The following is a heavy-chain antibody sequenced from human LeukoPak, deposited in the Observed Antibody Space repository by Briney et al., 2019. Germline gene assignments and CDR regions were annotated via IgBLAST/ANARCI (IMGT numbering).Heavy chain of an antibody. CDR2: IIPIFGTA. D-gene: IGHD1-14*01. V-gene: IGHV1-69*06. Sequence: SVKVSCKASGGTFSSYAISWVRQAPGQGLEWMGGIIPIFGTANYAQKFQGRVTITADKSTSAAYMELSSLRSEDTAVYYCARAPEPSTSTPDYWGQGTLVTVSS. J-gene: IGHJ4*02. CDR3: ARAPEPSTSTPDY. CDR1: GGTFSSYA.